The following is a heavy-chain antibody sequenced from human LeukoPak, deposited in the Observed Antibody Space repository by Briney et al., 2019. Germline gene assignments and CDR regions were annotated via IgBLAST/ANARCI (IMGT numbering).Heavy chain of an antibody. V-gene: IGHV1-69*13. J-gene: IGHJ3*02. CDR2: IIPIFGTA. CDR3: ASKGTGTTILYAFDI. D-gene: IGHD1-1*01. Sequence: SVKVSCKASGGTFSSYAISWVRQGPGQGLEWMGGIIPIFGTANYAQKFQGRVTITADESTSTAYMELSSLRSEDTAVYYCASKGTGTTILYAFDIWGQGTMVTVSS. CDR1: GGTFSSYA.